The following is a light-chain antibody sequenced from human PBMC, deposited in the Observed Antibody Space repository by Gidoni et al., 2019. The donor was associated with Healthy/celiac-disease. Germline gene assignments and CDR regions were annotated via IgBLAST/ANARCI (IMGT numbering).Light chain of an antibody. CDR1: QSVNSN. J-gene: IGKJ3*01. CDR3: QQYNNWPPFT. Sequence: EIVMTQSPATLSVSPGERATLSCRASQSVNSNLAWYQQKPGQAPRLLIYGASTRATGIPGRFSGSESGTEFTLTISSLQSEDFAVYFCQQYNNWPPFTFGPGTKVDIK. V-gene: IGKV3-15*01. CDR2: GAS.